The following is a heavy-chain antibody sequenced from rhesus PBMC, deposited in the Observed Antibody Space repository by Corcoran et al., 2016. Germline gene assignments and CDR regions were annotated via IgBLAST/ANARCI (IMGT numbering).Heavy chain of an antibody. J-gene: IGHJ4*01. Sequence: QVQLQESGPGLLKPSATLSLPCTVSGGSISSKFSSWLRQSPVQGLEWIGYIHGDSGGTSYNPSLESRVTISKDTSKNQFSLKLSSVTAADTAVYYCARRSGSYYYSFDYWGQGVLVTVSS. CDR1: GGSISSKF. CDR2: IHGDSGGT. D-gene: IGHD3-16*01. CDR3: ARRSGSYYYSFDY. V-gene: IGHV4-147*01.